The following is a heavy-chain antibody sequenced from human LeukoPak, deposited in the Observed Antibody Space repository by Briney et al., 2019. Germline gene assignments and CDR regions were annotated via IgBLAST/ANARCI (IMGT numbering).Heavy chain of an antibody. J-gene: IGHJ4*02. CDR3: AREGDYTKGDY. Sequence: PGGSLRLSCAASGFTFSSYWMHWVRQVPGKGLVWVSRINSDGSSTSYADSVKGRFTISRDNAKNSLYLQMNSLRAEDTAVYYCAREGDYTKGDYWGQGTLVTVSS. CDR2: INSDGSST. V-gene: IGHV3-74*01. D-gene: IGHD4-11*01. CDR1: GFTFSSYW.